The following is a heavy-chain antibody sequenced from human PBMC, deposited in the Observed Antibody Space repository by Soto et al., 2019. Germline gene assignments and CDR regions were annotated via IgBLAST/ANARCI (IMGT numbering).Heavy chain of an antibody. CDR1: GFTFSNYA. CDR3: ARFKGCVGGSCYSYLDY. D-gene: IGHD2-15*01. Sequence: QVQLVESGGGVVQPGRSLRLSCSASGFTFSNYAMHWVRQAPGKGLEWVAVISSDGSNKYYADSVKGRFTISRDNSKNTLFLQMNSLRAEDTAVYYCARFKGCVGGSCYSYLDYWGQGTLVTVSS. V-gene: IGHV3-30-3*01. J-gene: IGHJ4*02. CDR2: ISSDGSNK.